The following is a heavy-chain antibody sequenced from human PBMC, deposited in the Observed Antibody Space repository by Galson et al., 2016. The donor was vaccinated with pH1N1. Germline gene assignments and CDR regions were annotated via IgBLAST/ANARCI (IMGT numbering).Heavy chain of an antibody. J-gene: IGHJ5*02. V-gene: IGHV4-39*01. CDR3: ARHAIVIDLSTYNWFDP. D-gene: IGHD2/OR15-2a*01. CDR1: GASSIGNNFC. Sequence: SETLSLTCTVSGASSIGNNFCGGWIRQTPGKGLEWIGNIHYSETTYCNPSLKSRVTISVDTSKDQFSLNLNSVTAADTAVYYCARHAIVIDLSTYNWFDPWGQGNLVTVSS. CDR2: IHYSETT.